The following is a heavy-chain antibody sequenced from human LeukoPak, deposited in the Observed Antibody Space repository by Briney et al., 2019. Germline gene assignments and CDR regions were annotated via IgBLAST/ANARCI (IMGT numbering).Heavy chain of an antibody. CDR3: ARTRAGTGYYFDY. Sequence: PGGSLRLSCAASGFTFSSYSMNWVRQAPGKGLEWVSYISSSSSYIYYADSVKGRFTISRDNAKNSLYLQMNSLRAEDTAVYYCARTRAGTGYYFDYWGQGTLVTVSS. V-gene: IGHV3-21*01. D-gene: IGHD6-13*01. CDR2: ISSSSSYI. CDR1: GFTFSSYS. J-gene: IGHJ4*02.